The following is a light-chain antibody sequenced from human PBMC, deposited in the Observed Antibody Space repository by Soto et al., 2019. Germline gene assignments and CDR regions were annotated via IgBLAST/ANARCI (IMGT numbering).Light chain of an antibody. CDR3: QQSSNWPPWT. V-gene: IGKV3-11*01. J-gene: IGKJ1*01. Sequence: EIMLTQSPATLSLSPGERATFSCKASQSVGTRLAWFQQKPGQAPRLLIYDASVRATGIPARFSGSGSGTDFTLTISRLQPENIAMYYCQQSSNWPPWTFGRGTRVE. CDR1: QSVGTR. CDR2: DAS.